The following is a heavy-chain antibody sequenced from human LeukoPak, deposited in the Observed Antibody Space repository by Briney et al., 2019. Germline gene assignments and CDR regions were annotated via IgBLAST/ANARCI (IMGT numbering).Heavy chain of an antibody. CDR3: ARAGGGRGSWFDY. Sequence: SETLSLTCTVSGGSISSSSYYWGWIRQPPGKGLEWIGSIYYSGSTYYNPSLKSRVTISVGTSKNQFSLRLSSVTAADTAVYYCARAGGGRGSWFDYWGQGTLVTVSS. V-gene: IGHV4-39*07. CDR1: GGSISSSSYY. CDR2: IYYSGST. D-gene: IGHD6-13*01. J-gene: IGHJ4*02.